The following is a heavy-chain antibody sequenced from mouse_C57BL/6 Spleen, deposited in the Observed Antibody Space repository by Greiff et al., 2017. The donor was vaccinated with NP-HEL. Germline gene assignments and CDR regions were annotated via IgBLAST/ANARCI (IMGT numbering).Heavy chain of an antibody. D-gene: IGHD4-1*01. CDR3: ARGNWGYYYAMDY. CDR1: GYTFTSYW. CDR2: IYPGSGST. J-gene: IGHJ4*01. Sequence: QVQLKQPGAELVKPGASVKMSCKASGYTFTSYWITWVKQRPGQGLEWIGDIYPGSGSTNYNEKFKSKATLTVDTSSSTACMQLSSLTSEDSAVYYCARGNWGYYYAMDYWGQGTSVTVSS. V-gene: IGHV1-55*01.